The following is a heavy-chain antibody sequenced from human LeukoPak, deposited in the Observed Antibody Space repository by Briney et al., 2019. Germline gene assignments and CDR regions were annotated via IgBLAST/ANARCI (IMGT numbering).Heavy chain of an antibody. V-gene: IGHV3-21*01. Sequence: PGGSLRLSCAASGFTFSSYSMNWVRQAPGKGLEWVSSISSSSSYIYYADSVKGRFTISRDNAKNSLYLQMNSLRAEDTAVYYCASVGGLDSHPYYYYYMDVWGKGTTVTVSS. CDR3: ASVGGLDSHPYYYYYMDV. D-gene: IGHD3-16*01. CDR1: GFTFSSYS. CDR2: ISSSSSYI. J-gene: IGHJ6*03.